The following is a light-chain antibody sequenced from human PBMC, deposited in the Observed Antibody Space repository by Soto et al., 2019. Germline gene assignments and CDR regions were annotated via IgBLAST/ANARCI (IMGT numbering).Light chain of an antibody. CDR3: QQRSSWFT. V-gene: IGKV3-11*01. CDR2: DAS. J-gene: IGKJ2*01. Sequence: EIVLTQSPATLSLSPGERATLSCRASQSIGTFLAWYQQRPGQAPRLLIYDASITATGIPARFNGSGSGTEFTLTISSLEPEDFAVYYCQQRSSWFTFGQGTKLEIK. CDR1: QSIGTF.